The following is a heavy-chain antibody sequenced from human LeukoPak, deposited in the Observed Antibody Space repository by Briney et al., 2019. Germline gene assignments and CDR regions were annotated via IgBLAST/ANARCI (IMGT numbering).Heavy chain of an antibody. D-gene: IGHD3-10*01. Sequence: TPSETLSLTCAVYGGSFSGYYLSWIRQPPGKGLQWIGEINHSGSTNFNPSLKSRVTLSVDTSKNQFSLRLSSVTAADTAVYFCARGYSIGDLTSKYYCDYWGQRTLVTVSS. CDR2: INHSGST. V-gene: IGHV4-34*01. CDR1: GGSFSGYY. CDR3: ARGYSIGDLTSKYYCDY. J-gene: IGHJ4*02.